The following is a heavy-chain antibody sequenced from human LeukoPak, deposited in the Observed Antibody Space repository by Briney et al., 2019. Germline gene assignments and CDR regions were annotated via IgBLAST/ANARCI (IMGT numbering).Heavy chain of an antibody. CDR2: ISYDGSNK. Sequence: GGSLRLSCAASGFTFSSYGMHWVRQAPGKGLEWVAVISYDGSNKYYADSVKGRFTISRDNSKNTLYLQMNSLRAEDTAVYYCTIPGYSGYGSDYWGQGTLVTVSS. D-gene: IGHD5-12*01. CDR1: GFTFSSYG. CDR3: TIPGYSGYGSDY. V-gene: IGHV3-30*03. J-gene: IGHJ4*02.